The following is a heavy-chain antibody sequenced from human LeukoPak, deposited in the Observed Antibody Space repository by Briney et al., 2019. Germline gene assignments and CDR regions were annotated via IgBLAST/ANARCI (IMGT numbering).Heavy chain of an antibody. CDR3: AKDLNSSGWYAAFDY. V-gene: IGHV3-23*01. CDR1: GFTFSSYA. CDR2: ISGSGGST. D-gene: IGHD6-19*01. Sequence: GGSLRLSCAASGFTFSSYAMSWVRQAPGKGLEWVSAISGSGGSTYYADSVKGRFTISRDNFKNTLYLQMNSLRAEDTAVYYCAKDLNSSGWYAAFDYWGQGTLVTVSS. J-gene: IGHJ4*02.